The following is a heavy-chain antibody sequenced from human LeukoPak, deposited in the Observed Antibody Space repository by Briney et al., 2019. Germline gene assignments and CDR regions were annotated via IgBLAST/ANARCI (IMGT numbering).Heavy chain of an antibody. CDR3: AKGGGGGNSGYLDY. CDR1: GFSFSDYG. CDR2: MWFDGVNK. D-gene: IGHD4-23*01. V-gene: IGHV3-33*06. J-gene: IGHJ4*02. Sequence: GGSLRLSCTASGFSFSDYGLHWVRQAPGKGLEWVAIMWFDGVNKYYEESVKGRFTISRDISKSTLYLQMNSLRAEDTAVYYCAKGGGGGNSGYLDYWGQGTMVTVSS.